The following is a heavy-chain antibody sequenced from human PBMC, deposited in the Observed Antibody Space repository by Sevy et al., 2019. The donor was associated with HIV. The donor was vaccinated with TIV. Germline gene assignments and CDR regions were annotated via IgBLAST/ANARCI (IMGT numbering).Heavy chain of an antibody. D-gene: IGHD3-10*01. CDR2: ISAYNGNT. Sequence: ASVKVSCKASGYTFTSYGISWVRQAPGQGLEWMGWISAYNGNTNCAQKLQGRVTMTTDTSTSTAYMELRSLRSDDTAVYYCARDRSPYYYGSGSYPPFDYWGQGTLVTVSS. CDR3: ARDRSPYYYGSGSYPPFDY. J-gene: IGHJ4*02. CDR1: GYTFTSYG. V-gene: IGHV1-18*01.